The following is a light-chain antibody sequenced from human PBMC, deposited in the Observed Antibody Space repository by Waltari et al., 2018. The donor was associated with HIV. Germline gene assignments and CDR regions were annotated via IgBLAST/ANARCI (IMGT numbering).Light chain of an antibody. V-gene: IGKV1-33*01. J-gene: IGKJ3*01. CDR1: QDISNY. CDR3: QQYDNLLIFT. Sequence: DIQMTQSPSSLSASVGDRVTITCQASQDISNYLNWYQQKPEKAPKLLIYDASNLETGVPSRFSGSGSGTDFTFTISSLQPEVIATYYCQQYDNLLIFTFGPGTKVDIK. CDR2: DAS.